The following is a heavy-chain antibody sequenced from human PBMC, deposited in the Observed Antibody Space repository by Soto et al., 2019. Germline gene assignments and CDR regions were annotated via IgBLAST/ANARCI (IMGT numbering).Heavy chain of an antibody. J-gene: IGHJ4*02. V-gene: IGHV3-7*01. D-gene: IGHD6-19*01. CDR1: GFTFSSYW. CDR2: IIQDGSET. CDR3: ARDRIALTGALRYCDY. Sequence: PGGSLRLSCAASGFTFSSYWMSWVSQALGKGLEWVANIIQDGSETNYVDSVKGRFTISRDNAKNSLYLQVNSLRVEDTAVYYCARDRIALTGALRYCDYWGQGTLVTVSS.